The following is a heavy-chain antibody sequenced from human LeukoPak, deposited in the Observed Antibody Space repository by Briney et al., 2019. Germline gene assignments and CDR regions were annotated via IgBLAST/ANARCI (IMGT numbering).Heavy chain of an antibody. V-gene: IGHV3-33*01. J-gene: IGHJ6*02. Sequence: GGSLRLSCAASGFTFSSYGMHWVRQAPGKGLEWVAVIWYDGSNKYYADSVKGRFTISRDNSKNTLYLQMNSLRAEDTAVYYCARDSGDIVVVPAATYGMDVWGQGTTVTVSS. CDR3: ARDSGDIVVVPAATYGMDV. CDR2: IWYDGSNK. CDR1: GFTFSSYG. D-gene: IGHD2-2*01.